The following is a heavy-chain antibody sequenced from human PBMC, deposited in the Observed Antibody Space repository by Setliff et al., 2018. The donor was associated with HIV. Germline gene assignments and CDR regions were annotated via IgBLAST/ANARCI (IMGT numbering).Heavy chain of an antibody. Sequence: PSETLSLTCSVSGGFINSYYWNWVRQPPGKGLEWIAYKHTSGSTNYNPSLKSRVIISVDTSKNQFSLRLSSVTAADTAIYYCARGVNSGTYWGYYYYMDVWGKGTTVTVSS. D-gene: IGHD1-26*01. CDR2: KHTSGST. V-gene: IGHV4-4*08. J-gene: IGHJ6*03. CDR1: GGFINSYY. CDR3: ARGVNSGTYWGYYYYMDV.